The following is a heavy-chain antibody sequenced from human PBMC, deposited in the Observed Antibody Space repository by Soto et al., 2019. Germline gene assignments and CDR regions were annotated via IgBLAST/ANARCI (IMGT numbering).Heavy chain of an antibody. CDR2: IYSGGSS. J-gene: IGHJ6*02. CDR1: GFTVSSSH. V-gene: IGHV3-53*01. Sequence: GGSLRLSCTTSGFTVSSSHMSWVRQAPGKGLEWVSVIYSGGSSYYAVSVQGRFSISRDNSKNTLYLQMNSLRAEDTAVYYCARARITIFGVVRHYGMDVWGQGTTVTVSS. D-gene: IGHD3-3*01. CDR3: ARARITIFGVVRHYGMDV.